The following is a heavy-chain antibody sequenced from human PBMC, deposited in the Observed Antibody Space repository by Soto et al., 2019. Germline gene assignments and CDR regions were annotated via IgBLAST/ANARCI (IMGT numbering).Heavy chain of an antibody. J-gene: IGHJ4*02. CDR1: GFTFSSYA. V-gene: IGHV3-23*01. Sequence: GGPLRLSCAASGFTFSSYAMILVRQAPGKGLEWVSAISGSGGSTYYADSVKGRFTISRDNSKNTLYLQMNSLRAEDTAVYYCAGIVVVVAAKLFDYWGQGTLVTVSS. CDR2: ISGSGGST. D-gene: IGHD2-15*01. CDR3: AGIVVVVAAKLFDY.